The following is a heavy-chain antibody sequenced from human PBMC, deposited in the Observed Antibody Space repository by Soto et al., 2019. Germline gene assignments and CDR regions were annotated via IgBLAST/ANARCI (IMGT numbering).Heavy chain of an antibody. CDR1: GGTFSSYA. Sequence: WASVKVSCKASGGTFSSYAISWVRQAPGQGLEWMGGIIPIFGTANYAQKFQGRVTITADESTSTAYMELSSLRSEDTAVYYCARGYCTNGVCYNFDYWGQGTLVTVSS. J-gene: IGHJ4*02. CDR2: IIPIFGTA. CDR3: ARGYCTNGVCYNFDY. D-gene: IGHD2-8*01. V-gene: IGHV1-69*13.